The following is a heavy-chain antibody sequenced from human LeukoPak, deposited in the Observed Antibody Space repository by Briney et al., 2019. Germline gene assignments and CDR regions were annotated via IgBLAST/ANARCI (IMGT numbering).Heavy chain of an antibody. CDR1: GGSISSSSYY. CDR3: ASRVGALVRNWFDP. Sequence: SETLSLTCTVSGGSISSSSYYWGWIRQPPGKGLEWIGSIYYSGSTYYNPSLKSRVTISVDTSKNQFSLKLSSVTAAGTAVYYCASRVGALVRNWFDPWGQGTLVTVSS. J-gene: IGHJ5*02. V-gene: IGHV4-39*07. D-gene: IGHD1-26*01. CDR2: IYYSGST.